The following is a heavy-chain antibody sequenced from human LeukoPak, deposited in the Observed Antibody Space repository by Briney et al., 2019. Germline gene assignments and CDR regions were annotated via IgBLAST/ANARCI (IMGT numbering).Heavy chain of an antibody. V-gene: IGHV4-31*03. CDR1: GASFSTGDQY. Sequence: SETLSLTCTVSGASFSTGDQYWNWIRQSPGKGLEWIGSIHPSGMSYNNPSLESRVTISIDTSNNQFSLHLNSVTAADTAVYFCSRGLDSRKLGYWGQGTLVTVSS. CDR2: IHPSGMS. CDR3: SRGLDSRKLGY. D-gene: IGHD3-22*01. J-gene: IGHJ4*02.